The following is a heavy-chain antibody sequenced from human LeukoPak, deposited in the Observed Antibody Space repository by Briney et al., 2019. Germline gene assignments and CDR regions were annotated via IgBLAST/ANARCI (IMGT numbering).Heavy chain of an antibody. CDR1: GFTFSDYW. CDR2: INSDGTTT. Sequence: PGGSLRLSCATSGFTFSDYWMHWVRQAPGKGPVWVSRINSDGTTTTYADSVKGRFTISRDNAKDTLYLQMNSLRAEDTAVYYCARDLAPYYYDSSPGGYWGQGTLVTVSS. V-gene: IGHV3-74*01. D-gene: IGHD3-22*01. J-gene: IGHJ4*02. CDR3: ARDLAPYYYDSSPGGY.